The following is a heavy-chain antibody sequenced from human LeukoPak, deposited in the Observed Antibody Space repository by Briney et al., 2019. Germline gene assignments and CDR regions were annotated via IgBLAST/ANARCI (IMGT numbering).Heavy chain of an antibody. CDR3: ARDNDLLRYFDWPLDY. Sequence: GTSLRLSCTASGFNFGIYGMHWVRQAPGKGLEWEAVMWDDGTNEYYVESVKGRFTISRDNGKRTLYLQMNSLRVEDTAVYYCARDNDLLRYFDWPLDYWGQRTLVTVSS. J-gene: IGHJ4*02. CDR1: GFNFGIYG. V-gene: IGHV3-33*01. D-gene: IGHD3-9*01. CDR2: MWDDGTNE.